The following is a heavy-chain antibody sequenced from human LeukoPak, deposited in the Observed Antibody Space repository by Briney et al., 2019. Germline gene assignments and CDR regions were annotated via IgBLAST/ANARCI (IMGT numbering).Heavy chain of an antibody. Sequence: GASLKVSCKASGYTFTVHYMHWLRQAPEQGLEWMGWIKPDSGATNFAQNFQGRVTMTSDTSINTAYMELSSLTSDDTAMYYCARDHDYGPDYWGQGTLVTVSA. CDR2: IKPDSGAT. J-gene: IGHJ4*02. CDR3: ARDHDYGPDY. CDR1: GYTFTVHY. D-gene: IGHD4/OR15-4a*01. V-gene: IGHV1-2*02.